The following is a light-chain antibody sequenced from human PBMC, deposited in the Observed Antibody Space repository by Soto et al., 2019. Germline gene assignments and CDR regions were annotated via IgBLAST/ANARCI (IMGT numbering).Light chain of an antibody. CDR1: QGIRSW. J-gene: IGKJ4*01. CDR2: GTS. V-gene: IGKV1-12*01. CDR3: QQALSFPLT. Sequence: IQMTQSPSSVSASVGDTVTITCRASQGIRSWLAWYQQKPGTARKILIYGTSTLRSGVPSRFSGSGSGTHFTLTISDLQPEDFATYFCQQALSFPLTFGGGTKVDIK.